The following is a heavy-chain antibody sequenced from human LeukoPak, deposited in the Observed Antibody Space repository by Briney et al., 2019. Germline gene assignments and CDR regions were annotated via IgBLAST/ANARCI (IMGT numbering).Heavy chain of an antibody. Sequence: PGGSLRLSCAASGFTFSSYAISWVRQAPGKGLEWVSAISGSGGSTYYADSVKGRFTISRDNSKNTLYLQMNSLRAEDTAVYYCARALVWSGPNWFDPWGQGTLVTVSS. D-gene: IGHD3-10*02. J-gene: IGHJ5*02. V-gene: IGHV3-23*01. CDR3: ARALVWSGPNWFDP. CDR1: GFTFSSYA. CDR2: ISGSGGST.